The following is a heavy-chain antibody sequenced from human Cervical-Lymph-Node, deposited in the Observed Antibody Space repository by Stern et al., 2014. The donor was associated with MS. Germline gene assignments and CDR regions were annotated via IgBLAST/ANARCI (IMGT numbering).Heavy chain of an antibody. CDR2: IYTSGST. Sequence: QLQLQESGPGLVKPSQTLSLTCTVSGGSISSGSYYWSWIRQPAGKGLEWIGRIYTSGSTNYNPSLKSRVPISVDTSKNQSSLKLSSVTAADTAVYYCARARAVAGIFDYWGQGTLVTVSS. D-gene: IGHD6-19*01. CDR3: ARARAVAGIFDY. V-gene: IGHV4-61*02. J-gene: IGHJ4*02. CDR1: GGSISSGSYY.